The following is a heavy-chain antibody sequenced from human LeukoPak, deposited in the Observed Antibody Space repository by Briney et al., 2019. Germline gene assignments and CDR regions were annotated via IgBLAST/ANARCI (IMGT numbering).Heavy chain of an antibody. D-gene: IGHD5-18*01. V-gene: IGHV3-66*02. CDR3: ARRGGYSNGFDY. Sequence: GGSLRLSCTASGLTVSSNYMSWVRQAPGKGLEWVSVIYSGGSTYYADSVKGRFTISRDNSKNTLYLQMNSLRAEDTAVYYCARRGGYSNGFDYWGQGTLVTVSS. J-gene: IGHJ4*02. CDR2: IYSGGST. CDR1: GLTVSSNY.